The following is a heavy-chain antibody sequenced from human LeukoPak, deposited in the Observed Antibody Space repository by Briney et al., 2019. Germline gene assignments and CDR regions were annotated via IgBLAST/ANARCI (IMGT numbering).Heavy chain of an antibody. V-gene: IGHV4-39*01. J-gene: IGHJ5*02. D-gene: IGHD6-6*01. CDR3: ARYSTSSGGCDA. Sequence: SSETLSLTCTVSGGSISSENHLWVWVRQPPGGRLEWIAGIAGMSYLQYNQFFRSRVTMSEDTSKNQFSLRLSSVTAADTAVYLCARYSTSSGGCDAWGQGILVTVSA. CDR2: IAGMSYL. CDR1: GGSISSENHL.